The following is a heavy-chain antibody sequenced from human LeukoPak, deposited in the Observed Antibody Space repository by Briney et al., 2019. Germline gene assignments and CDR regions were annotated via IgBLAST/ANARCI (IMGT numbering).Heavy chain of an antibody. CDR1: GYTFTSYG. CDR3: ASAFGYYGSGSYGSDY. D-gene: IGHD3-10*01. Sequence: GASVKVSCKASGYTFTSYGISWVRQAPGQGLEWMGWISAYNGNTNYAQKLQGRVTMTTDTSTSTAYMELRSLRSDDTAVYYCASAFGYYGSGSYGSDYWGQGTLVTVSS. CDR2: ISAYNGNT. V-gene: IGHV1-18*01. J-gene: IGHJ4*02.